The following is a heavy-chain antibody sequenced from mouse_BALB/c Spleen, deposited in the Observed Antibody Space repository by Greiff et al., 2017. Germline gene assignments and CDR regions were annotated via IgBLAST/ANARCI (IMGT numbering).Heavy chain of an antibody. CDR2: IDPETGGT. CDR3: TREELLSWFAY. J-gene: IGHJ3*01. Sequence: VQLQESGAELVRPGASVTLSCKASGYTFTAYEMHWVKQTPVHGLEWIGAIDPETGGTAYNQKFKGKATLTADKSSSTAYMELRSLTSEDSAVYYCTREELLSWFAYWGQGTLVTVSA. V-gene: IGHV1-15*01. D-gene: IGHD4-1*01. CDR1: GYTFTAYE.